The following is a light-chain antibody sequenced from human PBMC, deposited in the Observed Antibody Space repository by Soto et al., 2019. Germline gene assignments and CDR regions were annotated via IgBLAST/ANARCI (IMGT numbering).Light chain of an antibody. Sequence: QSVLTQPASVSGSPGQSITISCTGTSSDIGGYNYVSWYQHHPDKAPKLMIYDVSNRPSGVSTRFSGSKSGNTASLTISGLQAEDEADYYCSSYTSSSTLVLFGEGTKLTVL. J-gene: IGLJ2*01. CDR3: SSYTSSSTLVL. CDR1: SSDIGGYNY. CDR2: DVS. V-gene: IGLV2-14*03.